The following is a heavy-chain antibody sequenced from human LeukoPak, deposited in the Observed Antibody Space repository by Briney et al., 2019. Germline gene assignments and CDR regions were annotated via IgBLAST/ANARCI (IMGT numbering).Heavy chain of an antibody. V-gene: IGHV1-8*01. CDR1: GYTFTSYD. Sequence: ASVKVSCKASGYTFTSYDINWVRQATGQGLEWMGWMNPNSGNTGYAQKFQGRVTMTRNTSISTAYMELTSLRSEDTAMYYCARVPTPSLNWFDPWGQGTLVTVSS. CDR2: MNPNSGNT. J-gene: IGHJ5*02. CDR3: ARVPTPSLNWFDP.